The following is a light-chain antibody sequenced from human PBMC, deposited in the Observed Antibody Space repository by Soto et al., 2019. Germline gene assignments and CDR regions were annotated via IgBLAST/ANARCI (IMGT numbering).Light chain of an antibody. Sequence: QSVLTQPPSASGSPGQSVTISCTGTSSDVGGYNYVSWYQQHPGKAPKLMIYEVSKRPSGVPDRFTGSKSGNTASLTVSGLKAEDEADYYCSSYAGSKNVFGTGNKVT. CDR2: EVS. CDR3: SSYAGSKNV. CDR1: SSDVGGYNY. V-gene: IGLV2-8*01. J-gene: IGLJ1*01.